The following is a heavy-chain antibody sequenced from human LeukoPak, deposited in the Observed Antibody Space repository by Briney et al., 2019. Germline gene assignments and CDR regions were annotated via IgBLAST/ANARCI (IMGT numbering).Heavy chain of an antibody. CDR3: ARSGDGDYALY. Sequence: GGSLRLSCAASGFTFSDYALHWVRQAPGKGLEWVAVISYDGSNKYYADSVKGQFTISRDNSKNTLYLQMNSLRAEDTAVYYCARSGDGDYALYWGQGTLVTVPS. D-gene: IGHD4-17*01. V-gene: IGHV3-30-3*01. CDR1: GFTFSDYA. J-gene: IGHJ4*02. CDR2: ISYDGSNK.